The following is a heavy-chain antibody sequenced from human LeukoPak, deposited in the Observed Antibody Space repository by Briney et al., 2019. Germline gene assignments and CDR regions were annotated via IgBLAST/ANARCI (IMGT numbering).Heavy chain of an antibody. Sequence: GGSLRLSCAASGFTFSSYGMAWVRQAPGKGLEWVSVISGAGRSTYYADSVKGRFTISRDNSKNTLYLQMNSLRAEDTAVYYCAKRTGGPSPFDYWGQGALVTVSS. CDR3: AKRTGGPSPFDY. J-gene: IGHJ4*02. CDR1: GFTFSSYG. V-gene: IGHV3-23*01. CDR2: ISGAGRST. D-gene: IGHD3/OR15-3a*01.